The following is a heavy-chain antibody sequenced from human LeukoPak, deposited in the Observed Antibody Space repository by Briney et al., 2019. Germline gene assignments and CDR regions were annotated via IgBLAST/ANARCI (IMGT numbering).Heavy chain of an antibody. V-gene: IGHV3-53*01. CDR2: IYSGGST. CDR1: GFTVSSNY. J-gene: IGHJ4*02. D-gene: IGHD4-23*01. CDR3: ATTHGGNSMFGY. Sequence: TGGSLRLSCAASGFTVSSNYMSWVRQAPGKGLEWVSVIYSGGSTYYADSVKGRFTISRDNSKNTLYLQMNSLRAEDTAAYYCATTHGGNSMFGYWGQGTLVTVSS.